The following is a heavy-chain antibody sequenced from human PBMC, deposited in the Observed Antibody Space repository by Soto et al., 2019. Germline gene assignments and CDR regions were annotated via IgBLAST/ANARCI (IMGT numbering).Heavy chain of an antibody. CDR3: ARDLGKKTYYYGSGDFDY. CDR2: ISAYNGNT. D-gene: IGHD3-10*01. J-gene: IGHJ4*02. V-gene: IGHV1-18*01. Sequence: QVQLVQSGAEVKKPGASVKVSCKASGYTFTSYGISWVRQAPGQGLEWMGWISAYNGNTNYAQKLQGRVTMTTDTSTSTAYMELRSLRSDDTAVYYCARDLGKKTYYYGSGDFDYWGQGTLVTVSS. CDR1: GYTFTSYG.